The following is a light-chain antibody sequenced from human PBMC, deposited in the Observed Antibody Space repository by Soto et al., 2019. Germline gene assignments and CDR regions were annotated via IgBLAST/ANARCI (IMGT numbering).Light chain of an antibody. Sequence: QSVLTQPASVSGSPGQSITISCTGTSSDVGGYNYVSWYQQHPGKAPKFMIYDVSNRPSGVSTRFSGSKSGNTASLTISGLQAEDEADYYCSSYTSSSTLHVFGTGTKVTVL. V-gene: IGLV2-14*01. J-gene: IGLJ1*01. CDR1: SSDVGGYNY. CDR3: SSYTSSSTLHV. CDR2: DVS.